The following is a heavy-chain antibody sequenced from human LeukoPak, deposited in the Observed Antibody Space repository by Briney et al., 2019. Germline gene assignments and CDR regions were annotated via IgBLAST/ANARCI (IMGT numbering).Heavy chain of an antibody. D-gene: IGHD6-19*01. V-gene: IGHV3-30*03. Sequence: GRSLRLSCAASGFTFSSYGMHWVRQAPGKGLEWVAVISYDGSNKYYADSVKGRLTISRDNSKNTLYLQMNSLRAEDTAVNYCAREDSSGWPYFDYWGQGTLVTVSS. J-gene: IGHJ4*02. CDR3: AREDSSGWPYFDY. CDR2: ISYDGSNK. CDR1: GFTFSSYG.